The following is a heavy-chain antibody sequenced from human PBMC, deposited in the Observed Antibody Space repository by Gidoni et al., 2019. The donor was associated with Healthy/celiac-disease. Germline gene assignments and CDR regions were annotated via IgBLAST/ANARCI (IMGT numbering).Heavy chain of an antibody. V-gene: IGHV3-30*18. CDR3: AKAPRDFGVVIDLFDY. Sequence: QVQLVESGGGVVQPGRSLRLSCAASGFPFSRYGMHWVRQAPGKGLEWVAVISYDGSNKYYADSVKGRFTISRDNSKNTLYLQMNSLRAEDTAVYYCAKAPRDFGVVIDLFDYWGQGTLVTVSS. CDR2: ISYDGSNK. D-gene: IGHD3-3*01. J-gene: IGHJ4*02. CDR1: GFPFSRYG.